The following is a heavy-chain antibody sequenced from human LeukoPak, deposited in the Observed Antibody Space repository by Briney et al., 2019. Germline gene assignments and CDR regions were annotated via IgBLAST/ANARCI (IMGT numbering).Heavy chain of an antibody. Sequence: GGSLRLSCAASGFTFSNYSMNWVRQAPGKGLEWVSSISFSGSYIYYADSLRGRITISRDNTKNSLYLQLNSLRAEDTAVYYCARVPAGVIGIKDAFDIWGQGTMVTVSS. D-gene: IGHD3-16*02. V-gene: IGHV3-21*01. CDR2: ISFSGSYI. J-gene: IGHJ3*02. CDR3: ARVPAGVIGIKDAFDI. CDR1: GFTFSNYS.